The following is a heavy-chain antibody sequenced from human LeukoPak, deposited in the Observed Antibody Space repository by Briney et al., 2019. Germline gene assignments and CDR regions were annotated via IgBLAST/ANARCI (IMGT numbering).Heavy chain of an antibody. V-gene: IGHV3-23*01. CDR2: ISVSSTT. CDR3: AKCNLDNCRESFHI. J-gene: IGHJ3*02. D-gene: IGHD1-1*01. Sequence: GGSLRLSFAAAGFAFSSNALTWVRQAPGEGLDWVSSISVSSTTYYLDTVKSRYTISRDNSNNALFLQMYSLRAEDTALYYCAKCNLDNCRESFHIWGQGAIGSPS. CDR1: GFAFSSNA.